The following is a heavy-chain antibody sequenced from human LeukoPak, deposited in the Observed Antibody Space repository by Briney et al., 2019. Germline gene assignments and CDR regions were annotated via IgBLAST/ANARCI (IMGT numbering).Heavy chain of an antibody. D-gene: IGHD3-22*01. CDR1: GHTFTSYY. CDR3: ARGVEYYDSSGYYVYYFDY. J-gene: IGHJ4*02. V-gene: IGHV1-46*01. CDR2: INPSGGST. Sequence: GASVKVSCKASGHTFTSYYMHWVRQAPGQGLEWMGIINPSGGSTSYAQKFQGRVTMTRDTSTSTVYMELSSLRSEDTAVYYCARGVEYYDSSGYYVYYFDYWGQGTLVTVSS.